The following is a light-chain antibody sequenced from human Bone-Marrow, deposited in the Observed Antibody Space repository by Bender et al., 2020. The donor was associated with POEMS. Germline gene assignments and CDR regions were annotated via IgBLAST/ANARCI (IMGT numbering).Light chain of an antibody. V-gene: IGLV3-21*02. CDR2: DDG. CDR1: NIGGKG. Sequence: SNVLTQPPSVSVAPGQTATITCGGNNIGGKGVHWYQHKPGQAPVLVVYDDGDRPSGIPERFSGSNSGNTATLTIRGVEAGDEADYFCQVWDSSSDQGVFGGGSKLTVL. J-gene: IGLJ2*01. CDR3: QVWDSSSDQGV.